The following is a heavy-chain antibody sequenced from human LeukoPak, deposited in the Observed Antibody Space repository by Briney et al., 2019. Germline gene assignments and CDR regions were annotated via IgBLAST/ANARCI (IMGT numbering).Heavy chain of an antibody. J-gene: IGHJ4*02. V-gene: IGHV4-59*01. CDR3: ARHPWSGATIFGVVMGFDY. CDR1: GGSMSDSY. CDR2: VSNSGQP. D-gene: IGHD3-3*01. Sequence: SETLSLTCTVSGGSMSDSYWSWIRQSPGKGLEWIGYVSNSGQPDYSPSLKSRVTILADTSKNQWSLILNSVTAADTAVYYCARHPWSGATIFGVVMGFDYWGQGTLVTVSS.